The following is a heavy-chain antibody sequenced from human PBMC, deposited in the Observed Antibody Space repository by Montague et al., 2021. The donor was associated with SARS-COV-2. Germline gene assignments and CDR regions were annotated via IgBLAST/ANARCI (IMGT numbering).Heavy chain of an antibody. D-gene: IGHD1-1*01. J-gene: IGHJ4*02. V-gene: IGHV4-59*11. Sequence: SETLSLTCTVSAGSISSHYWSWIRQPPGKALEWIGYVYYTGSTKYNPSLKSRVTMSVDTPKNRFSLSLRPLTAADTAVYYCARAQNTCFIANCVNYFDFWGLGALVAVSS. CDR1: AGSISSHY. CDR3: ARAQNTCFIANCVNYFDF. CDR2: VYYTGST.